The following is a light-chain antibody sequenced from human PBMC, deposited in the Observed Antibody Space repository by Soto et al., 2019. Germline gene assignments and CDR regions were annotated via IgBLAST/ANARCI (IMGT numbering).Light chain of an antibody. CDR1: QSISSW. CDR3: QQYENYWT. J-gene: IGKJ1*01. Sequence: DIPMTQSSSTLSATAGDRVTITCRASQSISSWLAWYQHKPGKAPKLLIYDASNLDSGVPSRFSGSGSGTEFSLTISNLQPDDCATYYCQQYENYWTFGQGTRVEIK. CDR2: DAS. V-gene: IGKV1-5*01.